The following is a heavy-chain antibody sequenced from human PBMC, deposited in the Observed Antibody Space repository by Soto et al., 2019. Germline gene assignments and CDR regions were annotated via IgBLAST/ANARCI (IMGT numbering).Heavy chain of an antibody. CDR3: ASYSSSWNYYYYGMDV. D-gene: IGHD6-13*01. V-gene: IGHV1-8*01. J-gene: IGHJ6*02. CDR2: MNPNSGNT. Sequence: QVQLVQSGAEVKKPGASVKVSCKASGYTFTSYDINWVRQATGQGLEWMGWMNPNSGNTGYAQKFQGRVTMTRNTSIGTAYMELSSLRSEDTAVYYCASYSSSWNYYYYGMDVWGQGTTVTVSS. CDR1: GYTFTSYD.